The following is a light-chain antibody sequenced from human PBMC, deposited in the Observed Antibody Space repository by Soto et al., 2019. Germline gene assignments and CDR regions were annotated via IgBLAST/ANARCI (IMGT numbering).Light chain of an antibody. J-gene: IGKJ3*01. CDR2: GVS. CDR1: QDIGKS. CDR3: QQYNVLTAIT. V-gene: IGKV1-33*01. Sequence: DIQMTQSPSSLAASVGDRVTITCQASQDIGKSLNWYQQRPGKAPKLLIYGVSNLETGVPSRFSGTGSRTHFTFIITSLQPEDVATYCCQQYNVLTAITFGLWTKVDMK.